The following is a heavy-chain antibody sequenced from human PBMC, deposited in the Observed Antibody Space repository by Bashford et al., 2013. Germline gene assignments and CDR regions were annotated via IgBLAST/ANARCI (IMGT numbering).Heavy chain of an antibody. CDR2: IYPGDSDT. CDR3: ARIAAAGTVDYYYGMDV. D-gene: IGHD6-13*01. Sequence: GESLKISCKGSGYSFTSYWIGWVRQMPGKGLEWMGIIYPGDSDTRYSPSFQGQVTISADKSISTAYLQWSSLKASDTAMYYCARIAAAGTVDYYYGMDVWGQGTTVTVSS. CDR1: GYSFTSYW. V-gene: IGHV5-51*01. J-gene: IGHJ6*02.